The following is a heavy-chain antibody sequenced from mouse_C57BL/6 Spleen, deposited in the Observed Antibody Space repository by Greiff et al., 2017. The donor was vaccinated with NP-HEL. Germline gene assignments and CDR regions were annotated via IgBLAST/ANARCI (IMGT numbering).Heavy chain of an antibody. CDR1: GFSFNTYA. Sequence: EVKLVESGGGLVQPKGSLKLSCAASGFSFNTYAMNWVRQAPGKGLEWVARIRSKSNNYATYYADSVKDRFTISRDDSESMLYLQMNNLKTEDTAMYYCVRPHYGSRDAMDYWGQGTSVTVSS. J-gene: IGHJ4*01. D-gene: IGHD1-1*01. CDR3: VRPHYGSRDAMDY. CDR2: IRSKSNNYAT. V-gene: IGHV10-1*01.